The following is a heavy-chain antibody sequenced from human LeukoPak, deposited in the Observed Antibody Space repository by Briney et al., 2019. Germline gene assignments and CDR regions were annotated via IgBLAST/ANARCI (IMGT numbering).Heavy chain of an antibody. CDR1: GFTFTSSA. V-gene: IGHV1-58*02. D-gene: IGHD2-8*02. Sequence: ASVKVSCKASGFTFTSSAMQWVRQARGQRLEWIGWIVVGSGNTNYAQKFQERVTITRDMSTSTAYMELSSLRSEDTAVYYCAADLVVGATDVFDYWGQGTLVTVSS. CDR3: AADLVVGATDVFDY. CDR2: IVVGSGNT. J-gene: IGHJ4*02.